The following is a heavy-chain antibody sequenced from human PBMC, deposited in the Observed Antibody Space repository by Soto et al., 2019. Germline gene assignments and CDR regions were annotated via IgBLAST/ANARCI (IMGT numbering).Heavy chain of an antibody. J-gene: IGHJ6*02. CDR3: ARTPEVLPGIAVAGSQPNPYYYGMDV. Sequence: ASVKVSCKASGYTFTSYGISWVRQAPGQGLEWMGWISAYNGNTNYAQKLQGRVTMTTDTSTSTAYMELRSLRSDDTAVYYCARTPEVLPGIAVAGSQPNPYYYGMDVCGQGPTVTVYS. CDR1: GYTFTSYG. CDR2: ISAYNGNT. D-gene: IGHD6-19*01. V-gene: IGHV1-18*04.